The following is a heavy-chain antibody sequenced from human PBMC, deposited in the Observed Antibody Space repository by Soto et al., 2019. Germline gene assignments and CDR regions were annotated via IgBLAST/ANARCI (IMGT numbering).Heavy chain of an antibody. J-gene: IGHJ6*02. Sequence: PGGSLRLSCAASGFTFSRYDMTWVRQAPGTGLEWVSVISDSGGATYYADSVKGRFTISRDNSKNTLYLQMNSLRAEDTAEYFCAGSFYYYDGSGRRVPDGMGVWGQGTTVTVSS. V-gene: IGHV3-23*01. CDR1: GFTFSRYD. CDR3: AGSFYYYDGSGRRVPDGMGV. D-gene: IGHD3-22*01. CDR2: ISDSGGAT.